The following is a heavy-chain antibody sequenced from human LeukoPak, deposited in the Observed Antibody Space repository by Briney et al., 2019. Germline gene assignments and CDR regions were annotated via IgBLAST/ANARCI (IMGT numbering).Heavy chain of an antibody. D-gene: IGHD5-24*01. CDR1: GYTFTGYY. CDR2: INPNSGGI. J-gene: IGHJ6*02. Sequence: ASVKVSFTASGYTFTGYYMHWVRHAPGQGLEWMGWINPNSGGINYAQKCQGRVTMTRDTSISTAYMELSRLRSDDTAVYYCARDLKRETPGYYYGVDVWGQGTTVAVSS. V-gene: IGHV1-2*02. CDR3: ARDLKRETPGYYYGVDV.